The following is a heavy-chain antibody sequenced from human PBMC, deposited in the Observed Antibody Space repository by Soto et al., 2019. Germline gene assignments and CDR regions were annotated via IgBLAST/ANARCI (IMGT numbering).Heavy chain of an antibody. J-gene: IGHJ4*02. Sequence: GESLKISCNGSGYSFTSYWISWVGQMPRKGLEWMGIIYPGNSDTRYIPSFQGQVTISADKSISTSYLQWSSLKAPATAMYSCARHMIYSAYDYWGQGTLVTVSS. CDR3: ARHMIYSAYDY. CDR2: IYPGNSDT. CDR1: GYSFTSYW. V-gene: IGHV5-51*01. D-gene: IGHD6-25*01.